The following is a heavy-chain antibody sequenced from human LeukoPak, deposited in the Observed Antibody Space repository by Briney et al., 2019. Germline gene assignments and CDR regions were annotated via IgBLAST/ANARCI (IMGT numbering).Heavy chain of an antibody. CDR2: IYSGGST. J-gene: IGHJ6*04. CDR1: AFTVSSNY. D-gene: IGHD3-10*02. V-gene: IGHV3-66*01. Sequence: QTGGSLRLSCAASAFTVSSNYMSWVRQAPGKGLEWVSVIYSGGSTYYADSVKGRFTISRDNSKNTLYLQMNSLRAEDTAVYYCAELGITMIGGVWGKGTTVTISS. CDR3: AELGITMIGGV.